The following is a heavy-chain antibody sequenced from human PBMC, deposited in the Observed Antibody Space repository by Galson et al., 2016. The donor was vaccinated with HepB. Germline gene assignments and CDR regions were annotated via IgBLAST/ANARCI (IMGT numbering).Heavy chain of an antibody. CDR2: ITQDGSGK. Sequence: SLRLSCAASGFTFRTYGMHWVRQAPGKGLEWVASITQDGSGKHYVDSVKGRFTISRDNAKNALYLQMNSLRNEDTAVYYCARDFDYWGQGTLVTVSS. V-gene: IGHV3-7*03. CDR1: GFTFRTYG. J-gene: IGHJ4*02. CDR3: ARDFDY.